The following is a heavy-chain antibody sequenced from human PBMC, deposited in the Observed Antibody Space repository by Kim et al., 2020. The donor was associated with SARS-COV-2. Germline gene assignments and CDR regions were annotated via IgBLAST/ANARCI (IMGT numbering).Heavy chain of an antibody. CDR2: IKSKTDGGTT. CDR3: TTGVVRKVVSMGASGAGFDP. J-gene: IGHJ5*02. V-gene: IGHV3-15*01. Sequence: GGSLRLSCAASGFTFSNAWMSWVRQAPGKGPEWVGRIKSKTDGGTTDYAAPVKGRFTISRDDSKNTLYLQMNSLKTEDTAVYYCTTGVVRKVVSMGASGAGFDPWGQGTLVTVSS. D-gene: IGHD2-15*01. CDR1: GFTFSNAW.